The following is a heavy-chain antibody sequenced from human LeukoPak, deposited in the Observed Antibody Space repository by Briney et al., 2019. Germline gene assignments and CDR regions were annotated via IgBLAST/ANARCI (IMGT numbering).Heavy chain of an antibody. J-gene: IGHJ3*02. CDR3: ARATGAVAVRGWAFDI. D-gene: IGHD6-19*01. CDR1: GGSISTTNW. Sequence: SETLSLTCAVSGGSISTTNWWNWVRQPPGMGLEWVGEIYHSGSTHYNASLKSRLTISVDKFNNHVSLTLTSVTAADTAMYYCARATGAVAVRGWAFDIWGQGTAVTVSS. CDR2: IYHSGST. V-gene: IGHV4-4*02.